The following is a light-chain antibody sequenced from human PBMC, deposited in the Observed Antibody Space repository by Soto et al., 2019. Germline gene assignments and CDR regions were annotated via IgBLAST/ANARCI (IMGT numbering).Light chain of an antibody. Sequence: QSVLTQPPSASGTPGQSITISCSGSSSNIGSQYVYWYQQLPGTAPTVVIYKNNERPSGVPDRFSGSKSGTSASLAISGLRSEYEADYYCAAWDDSLSGRVFGGGTKLTVL. CDR1: SSNIGSQY. J-gene: IGLJ3*02. CDR2: KNN. V-gene: IGLV1-47*01. CDR3: AAWDDSLSGRV.